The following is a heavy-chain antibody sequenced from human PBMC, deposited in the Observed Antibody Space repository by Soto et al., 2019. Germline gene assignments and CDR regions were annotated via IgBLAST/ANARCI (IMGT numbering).Heavy chain of an antibody. V-gene: IGHV3-9*01. CDR3: AKDDIAAAGTWNWFDP. CDR1: GFTFDDYA. CDR2: ISWNSGSI. J-gene: IGHJ5*02. Sequence: EVQLVESGGGLVQPGRSLRLSCAASGFTFDDYAMHWVRQAPGKGLEWVSGISWNSGSIGYADSVKGRFTISRDNAKNSLYLQMNSLRAEDTALYYCAKDDIAAAGTWNWFDPWGQGTLVTVSS. D-gene: IGHD6-13*01.